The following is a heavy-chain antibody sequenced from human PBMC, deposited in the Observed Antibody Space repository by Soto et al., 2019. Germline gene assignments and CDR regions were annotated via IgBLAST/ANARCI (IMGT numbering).Heavy chain of an antibody. CDR1: GFTFSYYW. Sequence: EVQLVESGGGLVRPGGSLRLSCAASGFTFSYYWMHWVRQAPGKGLVWVSCIHSDGSRTTYADFVKGRFIISRDNARNTVDLQINSVRVEDTAVYYCARGDRGAFDLWGQGTVVTVSS. D-gene: IGHD1-26*01. V-gene: IGHV3-74*01. CDR2: IHSDGSRT. CDR3: ARGDRGAFDL. J-gene: IGHJ3*01.